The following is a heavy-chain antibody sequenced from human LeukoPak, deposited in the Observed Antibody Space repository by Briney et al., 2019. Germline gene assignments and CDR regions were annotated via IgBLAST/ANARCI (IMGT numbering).Heavy chain of an antibody. CDR3: ARDSADGGYGY. CDR1: GFTFSSYS. D-gene: IGHD5-12*01. Sequence: GGSLRLSCAASGFTFSSYSMNWVRQAPGKGLEWVSSISSSSSYIYYADSVKGRFTISRDNSKNTLYLQMNSLRAEDTAVYYCARDSADGGYGYWGQGTLVTVSS. J-gene: IGHJ4*02. CDR2: ISSSSSYI. V-gene: IGHV3-21*01.